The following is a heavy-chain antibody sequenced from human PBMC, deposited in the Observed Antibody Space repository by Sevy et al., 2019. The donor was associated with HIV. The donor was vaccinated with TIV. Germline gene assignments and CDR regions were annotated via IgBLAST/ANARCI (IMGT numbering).Heavy chain of an antibody. CDR1: RFNFRNYR. D-gene: IGHD1-26*01. J-gene: IGHJ4*02. CDR3: ARESGNLYYFDY. Sequence: GGSLRLSCEGSRFNFRNYRMSWVRQAPGKGLEWVAYIKEDGTEKNYVDSVKGRFTISRDNGKNSLDLQMNSLRVADTATYYCARESGNLYYFDYWGPGTLVTVSS. CDR2: IKEDGTEK. V-gene: IGHV3-7*01.